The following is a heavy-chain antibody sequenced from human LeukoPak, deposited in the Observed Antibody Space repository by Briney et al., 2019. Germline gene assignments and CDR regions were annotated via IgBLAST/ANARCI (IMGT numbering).Heavy chain of an antibody. CDR3: AREGTYYDFWSGYWKYNWFDP. J-gene: IGHJ5*02. V-gene: IGHV4-39*07. CDR2: IYYSGST. D-gene: IGHD3-3*01. CDR1: GGSISSSSYY. Sequence: SETLSLTCTVSGGSISSSSYYWGWIRQPPGKGLEWIGSIYYSGSTYYNPSLKSRVTISVDTSKNQFSLKLSSVTAADTAVYYCAREGTYYDFWSGYWKYNWFDPWGQGTLVTVSS.